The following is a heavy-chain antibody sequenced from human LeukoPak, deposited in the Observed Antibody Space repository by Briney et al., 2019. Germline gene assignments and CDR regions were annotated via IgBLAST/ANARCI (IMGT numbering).Heavy chain of an antibody. CDR3: AKDRDVWGSCRDY. CDR1: GFTFSSYA. D-gene: IGHD3-16*02. V-gene: IGHV3-23*01. CDR2: IRGSGGAT. Sequence: HTGGSLRLSCAASGFTFSSYALSWVRQAPGKGLEWVSAIRGSGGATFYADSVKGRFTVSRDNSKNTLYLQMNSLRAEDTAIYYCAKDRDVWGSCRDYWGQGTLVTVSS. J-gene: IGHJ4*02.